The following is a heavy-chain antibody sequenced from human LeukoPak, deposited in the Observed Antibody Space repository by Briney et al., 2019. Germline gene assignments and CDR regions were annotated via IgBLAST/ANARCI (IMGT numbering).Heavy chain of an antibody. D-gene: IGHD5-24*01. V-gene: IGHV3-66*01. CDR1: GFTVSSNY. CDR2: IYSGGST. Sequence: GGSLRLSCAASGFTVSSNYMGWVRQAPGKGLEWVSVIYSGGSTYYADSVKGRFTISRDNSKNTLYLQMNSLRAEDTAVYYCARVGRWLQIDYWGQGTLVTVSS. J-gene: IGHJ4*02. CDR3: ARVGRWLQIDY.